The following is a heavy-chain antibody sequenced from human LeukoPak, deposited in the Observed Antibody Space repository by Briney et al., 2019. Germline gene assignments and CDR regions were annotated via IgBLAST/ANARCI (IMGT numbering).Heavy chain of an antibody. D-gene: IGHD4-17*01. J-gene: IGHJ4*02. CDR1: GGSISSYY. CDR2: IYYSGST. V-gene: IGHV4-59*08. CDR3: ASAFPGDCGDYGFDY. Sequence: SETLSLTCTVSGGSISSYYWSWIRQPPGKGLEWIGYIYYSGSTNYNPSLKSRVTISVDTSKNQFSLKLSSVTAADTAVYYCASAFPGDCGDYGFDYWGQGTLVTVSS.